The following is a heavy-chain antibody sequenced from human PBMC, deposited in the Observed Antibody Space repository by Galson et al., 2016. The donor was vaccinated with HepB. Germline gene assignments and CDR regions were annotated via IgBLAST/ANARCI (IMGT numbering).Heavy chain of an antibody. CDR1: GFTFSSFA. J-gene: IGHJ4*02. V-gene: IGHV3-23*01. D-gene: IGHD5-24*01. CDR3: AKGRWDFDS. CDR2: INGDSGYT. Sequence: SLRLSCAASGFTFSSFAMAWVRQAPGKGLEWVSAINGDSGYTYYADSVKGRFTISRDNSQNTLYLQMNSLRGEDTAVYYCAKGRWDFDSWGQGTLVTVSS.